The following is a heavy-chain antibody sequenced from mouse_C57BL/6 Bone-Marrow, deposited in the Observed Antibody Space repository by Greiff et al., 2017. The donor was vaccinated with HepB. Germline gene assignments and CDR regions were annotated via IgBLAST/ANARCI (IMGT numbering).Heavy chain of an antibody. V-gene: IGHV1-55*01. J-gene: IGHJ1*03. CDR2: IYPGSGST. CDR3: AIPKPSYGSSYYWYFDV. CDR1: GYTFTSYW. Sequence: VQLQQPGAELVKPGASVKMSCKASGYTFTSYWITWVKQRPGQGLEWIGDIYPGSGSTNYNEKFKSKATLTVDTSSSTAYMQLSSLTSEDSAVYYCAIPKPSYGSSYYWYFDVWGTGTTVTVSS. D-gene: IGHD1-1*01.